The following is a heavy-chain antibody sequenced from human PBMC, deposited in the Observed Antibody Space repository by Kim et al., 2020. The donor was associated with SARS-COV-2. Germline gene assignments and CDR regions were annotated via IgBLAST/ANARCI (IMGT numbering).Heavy chain of an antibody. V-gene: IGHV7-4-1*02. CDR3: ARGDPRDY. Sequence: ASVKVSCKASGYTFNNYAMNWVRQAPGRGLEWMGWINTKTKNPTYAQDFTGRFVFSLDTSVRTAYLQINSLKAEDTAGYYCARGDPRDYWGQGTLVTVSS. J-gene: IGHJ4*02. CDR1: GYTFNNYA. CDR2: INTKTKNP.